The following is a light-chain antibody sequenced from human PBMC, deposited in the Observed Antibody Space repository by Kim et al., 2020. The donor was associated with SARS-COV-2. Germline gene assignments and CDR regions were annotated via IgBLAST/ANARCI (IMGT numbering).Light chain of an antibody. CDR3: AAWDDGLNAVV. CDR2: SNS. V-gene: IGLV1-44*01. CDR1: TSNSGTFT. J-gene: IGLJ3*02. Sequence: GQRVTISCSGSTSNSGTFTVSWYQQFPGMAPRLLIYSNSQRPSGVPDRFSGSKSGNSASLVISGLQSEDEADYCCAAWDDGLNAVVFGGGTQLTVL.